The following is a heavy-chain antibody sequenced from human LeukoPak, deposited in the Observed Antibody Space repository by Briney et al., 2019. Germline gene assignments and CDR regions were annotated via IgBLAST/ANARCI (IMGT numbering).Heavy chain of an antibody. CDR3: ARLQYCTNGVCYDDY. CDR1: GFTFSSYA. CDR2: ISGSGGST. Sequence: GGSLRLSCAASGFTFSSYAMSWVRQAPGKGLEWVSAISGSGGSTYYADSVKGRFTISRDNSKNTLYLQMNSLRAEDTAVYYCARLQYCTNGVCYDDYWGQGTLVTVSS. D-gene: IGHD2-8*01. J-gene: IGHJ4*02. V-gene: IGHV3-23*01.